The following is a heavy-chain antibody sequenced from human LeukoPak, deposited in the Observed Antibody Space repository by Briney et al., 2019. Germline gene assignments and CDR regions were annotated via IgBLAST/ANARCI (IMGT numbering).Heavy chain of an antibody. CDR3: ARRRSGYSYVEY. J-gene: IGHJ4*02. V-gene: IGHV4-39*01. CDR1: GGSISSSSYY. CDR2: IYYSGST. Sequence: PSETLSLNCTVSGGSISSSSYYWGWVRQPPGRGLEWIGSIYYSGSTYCNPSLKSRVTISVDTSKNQFSLKLSSVTAADTAVYYCARRRSGYSYVEYWGQGTLVTVSS. D-gene: IGHD5-18*01.